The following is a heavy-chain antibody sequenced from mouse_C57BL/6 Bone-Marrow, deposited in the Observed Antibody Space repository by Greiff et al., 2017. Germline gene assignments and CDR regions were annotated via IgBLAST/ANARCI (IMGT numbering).Heavy chain of an antibody. Sequence: QVQLQQPGAELVKPGASVKLSCKASGYTFTNYWMPWVKQRPGQGLEWIGMMHPNGGSPDYNEKFKSEATLSVDKSSRRAYMELSSLTSEDSAVYYCARSYDYDDYTMDYGGQGTSVTVSA. CDR1: GYTFTNYW. J-gene: IGHJ4*01. V-gene: IGHV1-64*01. D-gene: IGHD2-4*01. CDR3: ARSYDYDDYTMDY. CDR2: MHPNGGSP.